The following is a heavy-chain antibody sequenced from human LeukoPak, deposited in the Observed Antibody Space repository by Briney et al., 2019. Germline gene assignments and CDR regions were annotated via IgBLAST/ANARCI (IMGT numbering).Heavy chain of an antibody. Sequence: SQTLSLTCAVSGVSITSDTYCGSWIRQPPGKGLEWIGYILHSGSTYYNPSLKSRVTISIDTSKSQFSLKLSSVTAADTAVYYCARTRDFWSGYFDYWGQGTLVTVSS. CDR1: GVSITSDTYC. V-gene: IGHV4-30-2*01. CDR3: ARTRDFWSGYFDY. CDR2: ILHSGST. J-gene: IGHJ4*02. D-gene: IGHD3-3*01.